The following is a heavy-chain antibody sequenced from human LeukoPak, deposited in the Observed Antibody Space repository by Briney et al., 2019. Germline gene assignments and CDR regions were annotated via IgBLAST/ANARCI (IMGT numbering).Heavy chain of an antibody. Sequence: SETLSLTCTVSGDSISSGTYYWSWIRQPPGKGLEWIGEINHSGSTNYNPSLKSRVTISVDTSKNQFSLKLSSVTAADTAVYYCARVRGRYCSSTSCYTDWFDPWGQGTLVTVSS. CDR2: INHSGST. D-gene: IGHD2-2*02. V-gene: IGHV4-39*07. J-gene: IGHJ5*02. CDR1: GDSISSGTYY. CDR3: ARVRGRYCSSTSCYTDWFDP.